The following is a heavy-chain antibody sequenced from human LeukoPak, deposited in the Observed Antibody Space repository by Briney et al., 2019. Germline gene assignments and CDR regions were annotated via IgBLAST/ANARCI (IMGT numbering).Heavy chain of an antibody. J-gene: IGHJ5*02. V-gene: IGHV1-8*01. CDR1: GYTFTSYD. CDR2: MNPNSGNT. CDR3: ARVMAVDWFDP. D-gene: IGHD2-8*01. Sequence: ASVKVSCKASGYTFTSYDINWVRQATGQGLEWMGWMNPNSGNTGYAQKFQGRVTTTRNTSISTAYMELSSLRSEDTAVYYCARVMAVDWFDPWGQGTLVTVSS.